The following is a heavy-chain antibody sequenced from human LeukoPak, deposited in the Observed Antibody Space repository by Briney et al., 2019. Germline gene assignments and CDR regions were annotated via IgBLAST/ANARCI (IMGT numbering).Heavy chain of an antibody. CDR3: ARAGQGGYSSSWFPFDY. D-gene: IGHD6-13*01. CDR1: GGSISSGGYY. V-gene: IGHV4-31*03. CDR2: IYYSGST. Sequence: SETLSLTCTVSGGSISSGGYYWSWIRQHPGKGLEWIGYIYYSGSTYYNPSLKSRVTISVDTSKNQFSLKLSSVTAADTAVYYCARAGQGGYSSSWFPFDYWGQGTLVTVSS. J-gene: IGHJ4*02.